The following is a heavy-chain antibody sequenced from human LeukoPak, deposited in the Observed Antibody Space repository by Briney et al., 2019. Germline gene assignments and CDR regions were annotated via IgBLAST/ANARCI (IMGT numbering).Heavy chain of an antibody. Sequence: GGSLRLSCAAPGFTFSSYGMHWVRKDPGKGLECASVISYDGSNKYYADSVKGRFTISRDNSKNTLYLQMNSLRAEDTAVYYCAKDGGRYFDFYYFDYWGQGTLVTVSS. CDR2: ISYDGSNK. V-gene: IGHV3-30*18. D-gene: IGHD3-9*01. J-gene: IGHJ4*02. CDR3: AKDGGRYFDFYYFDY. CDR1: GFTFSSYG.